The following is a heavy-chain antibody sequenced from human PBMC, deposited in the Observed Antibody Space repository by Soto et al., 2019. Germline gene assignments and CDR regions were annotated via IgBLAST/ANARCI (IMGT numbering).Heavy chain of an antibody. V-gene: IGHV1-18*01. D-gene: IGHD3-22*01. CDR1: GYTFTSYG. J-gene: IGHJ3*02. CDR3: ARAPSGYYPFDI. CDR2: ISAYNGNT. Sequence: GASVKVSGKTSGYTFTSYGLTWVRQAPGQGLEWMGWISAYNGNTNYVQNLQGRITMTTDTSTSTAYMELRSLRSDDTAVYYCARAPSGYYPFDIWGQGTVVTVSS.